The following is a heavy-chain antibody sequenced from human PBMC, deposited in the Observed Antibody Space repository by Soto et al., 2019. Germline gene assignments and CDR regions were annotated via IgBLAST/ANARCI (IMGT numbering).Heavy chain of an antibody. J-gene: IGHJ5*02. V-gene: IGHV3-23*01. Sequence: GGSLRLSCAACGFTFSNYSISWVRQAPWKGLEWVSATSGSGGSTNYADSVKGRFTISRDNSKNTLYLQMNSLRAEDTAVYYCAKEAFTIFGVAAQEWFDPWGQRTLVPVSP. D-gene: IGHD3-3*01. CDR3: AKEAFTIFGVAAQEWFDP. CDR1: GFTFSNYS. CDR2: TSGSGGST.